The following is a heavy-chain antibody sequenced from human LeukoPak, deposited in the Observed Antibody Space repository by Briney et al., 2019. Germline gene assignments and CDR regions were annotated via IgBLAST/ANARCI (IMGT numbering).Heavy chain of an antibody. Sequence: PGRSLRLSCAASGFTFSSYAMHWVRQAPGKGLEWVVVISYDGSNKYYADSVKGRFTISRDNSKNTLYLQMNSLRAEDTAVYYCAREIDSSSWYRFDWFDPWGQGTLVTVSS. CDR1: GFTFSSYA. CDR2: ISYDGSNK. CDR3: AREIDSSSWYRFDWFDP. V-gene: IGHV3-30-3*01. D-gene: IGHD6-13*01. J-gene: IGHJ5*02.